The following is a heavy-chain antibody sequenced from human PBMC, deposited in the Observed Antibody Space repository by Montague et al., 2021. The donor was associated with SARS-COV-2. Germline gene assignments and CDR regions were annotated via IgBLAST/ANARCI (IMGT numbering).Heavy chain of an antibody. Sequence: SETLSLTCAVFDGSFSAFYWSWIRQPPGKGQEWIGEINHSGTTYYNPSLKGRVTISVDTSKNQFSLKLNSVTAADAAVYYCASGDDNGSGYLDVWGKGTMVTVSS. CDR1: DGSFSAFY. D-gene: IGHD1-26*01. J-gene: IGHJ6*03. CDR2: INHSGTT. CDR3: ASGDDNGSGYLDV. V-gene: IGHV4-34*01.